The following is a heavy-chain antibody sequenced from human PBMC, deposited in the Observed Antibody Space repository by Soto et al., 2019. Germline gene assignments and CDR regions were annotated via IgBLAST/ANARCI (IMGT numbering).Heavy chain of an antibody. Sequence: GGSLRLSCAASGFTFSSYSMNWVRQAPGKGLEWVSSISSSSSYIYYADSVKGRFTISKDNAKNSLYLQMNSLRAEDTAVYYCARDRYCSGGSCYPDAFDIWGQWTMVTVSS. CDR1: GFTFSSYS. J-gene: IGHJ3*02. V-gene: IGHV3-21*01. CDR3: ARDRYCSGGSCYPDAFDI. D-gene: IGHD2-15*01. CDR2: ISSSSSYI.